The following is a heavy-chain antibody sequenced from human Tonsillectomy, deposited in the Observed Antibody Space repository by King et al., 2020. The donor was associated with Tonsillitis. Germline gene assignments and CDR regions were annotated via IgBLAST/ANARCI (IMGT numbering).Heavy chain of an antibody. CDR3: ARWAASGYEC. CDR2: IWYDGSEK. D-gene: IGHD5-12*01. Sequence: QLVQSGGGVVQPGRSLRLSCAASGFTFSSYGMHWVRQAPGKGLEWVAGIWYDGSEKYYADSVKGRFTVSRENSKNTLFLQMNSLRAEDTAVYYCARWAASGYECWGQGTLVTVSS. CDR1: GFTFSSYG. V-gene: IGHV3-33*01. J-gene: IGHJ1*01.